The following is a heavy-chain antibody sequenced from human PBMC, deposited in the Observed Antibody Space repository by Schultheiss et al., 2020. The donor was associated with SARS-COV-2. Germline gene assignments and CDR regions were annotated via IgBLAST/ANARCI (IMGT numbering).Heavy chain of an antibody. J-gene: IGHJ4*02. Sequence: GGSLRLSCAASGFTFSSYSMNWVRQAPGKGLEWVSAISGSGGSTYYADSVKGRFTISRDNAKNSLYLQMTSLRAEDTAVYYCARGRVVRGVRTMYYFDYWGQGTLVTVSS. D-gene: IGHD3-10*01. CDR3: ARGRVVRGVRTMYYFDY. CDR1: GFTFSSYS. CDR2: ISGSGGST. V-gene: IGHV3-21*04.